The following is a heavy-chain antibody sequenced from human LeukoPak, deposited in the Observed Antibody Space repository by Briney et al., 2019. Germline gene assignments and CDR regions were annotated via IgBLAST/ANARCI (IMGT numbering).Heavy chain of an antibody. CDR2: IYYSGST. CDR3: AREGSYGVRWFDP. D-gene: IGHD1-26*01. CDR1: GGSISSSSYY. J-gene: IGHJ5*02. V-gene: IGHV4-39*07. Sequence: SETLSLTCTVSGGSISSSSYYWGWIRQPPGKGLEWIGSIYYSGSTNYNPSLKSRVTISVDTSKNQFSLKLSSVTAADTAVYYCAREGSYGVRWFDPWGQGTLVTVSS.